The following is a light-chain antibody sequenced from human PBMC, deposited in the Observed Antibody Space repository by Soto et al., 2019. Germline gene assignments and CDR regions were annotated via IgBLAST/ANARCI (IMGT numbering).Light chain of an antibody. V-gene: IGKV3-20*01. J-gene: IGKJ5*01. CDR2: GAS. Sequence: EIVLTQSPGTLSLSPGETATLSCRASQSVSNNYLAWYQQKPGQAPRLLIYGASNRATGIPDRFSGSGSGTDFTLTISRLEPEDFAVFYCQQYGTSEIIFGQGTRLEIK. CDR1: QSVSNNY. CDR3: QQYGTSEII.